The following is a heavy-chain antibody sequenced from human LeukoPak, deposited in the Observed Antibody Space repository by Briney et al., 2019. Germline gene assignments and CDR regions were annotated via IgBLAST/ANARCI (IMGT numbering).Heavy chain of an antibody. CDR2: INWNGGST. J-gene: IGHJ4*02. D-gene: IGHD2-15*01. Sequence: PGGSLRLSCAASGFTFDDYGMSWVRQAPGKGLEWVSGINWNGGSTGYADSVKGRFTISRDNAKNSLYLQMNSLRAEDTALYYCARALSGYCSGGSCHAGDYWGPGTLVTVSS. V-gene: IGHV3-20*04. CDR3: ARALSGYCSGGSCHAGDY. CDR1: GFTFDDYG.